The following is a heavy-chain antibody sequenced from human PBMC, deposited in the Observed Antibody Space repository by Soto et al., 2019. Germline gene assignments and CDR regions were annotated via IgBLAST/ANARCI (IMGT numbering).Heavy chain of an antibody. CDR2: ISYDGSNK. V-gene: IGHV3-30*18. D-gene: IGHD2-2*01. CDR3: AKGIDYQLLSAFDI. Sequence: GGSLRLSCAASGFTFSSYGMHWVRQAPGKGLEWVAVISYDGSNKYYADSVKGRFTISRDNSKNTLYLQMNSLRAEDTAVYYCAKGIDYQLLSAFDIWGQGTMVTVS. CDR1: GFTFSSYG. J-gene: IGHJ3*02.